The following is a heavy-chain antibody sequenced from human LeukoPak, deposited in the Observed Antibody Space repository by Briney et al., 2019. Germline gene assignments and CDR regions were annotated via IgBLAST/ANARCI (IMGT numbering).Heavy chain of an antibody. CDR2: IYPGDSDT. J-gene: IGHJ4*02. D-gene: IGHD2-2*02. CDR1: GYSFNTHW. Sequence: GESLKISCKGSGYSFNTHWIAWVRQMPGKGLEWTGIIYPGDSDTRYSPSFQGQVTISADKSISTAYLQWSSLKASDTAMYYCVRYCSSTSCYMWDYWGQGTLVTVSS. V-gene: IGHV5-51*01. CDR3: VRYCSSTSCYMWDY.